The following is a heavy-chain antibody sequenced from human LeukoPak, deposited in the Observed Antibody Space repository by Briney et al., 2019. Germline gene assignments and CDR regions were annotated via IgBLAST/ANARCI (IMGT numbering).Heavy chain of an antibody. CDR3: ARVWFGYFFQ. CDR1: GIDISYHY. D-gene: IGHD3-10*01. J-gene: IGHJ4*02. Sequence: GGSLRLSCVASGIDISYHYVGWVRQAPGKGLEWVSVIHTGGTTHYADSVKGRFTISKDNSNNTVYLQMNSVRVEDTAVYYCARVWFGYFFQWGQGALVTVSS. CDR2: IHTGGTT. V-gene: IGHV3-53*01.